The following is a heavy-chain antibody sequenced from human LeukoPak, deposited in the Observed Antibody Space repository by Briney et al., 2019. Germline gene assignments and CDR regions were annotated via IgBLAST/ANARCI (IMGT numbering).Heavy chain of an antibody. CDR2: INPKSGDN. D-gene: IGHD6-13*01. Sequence: ASVKVSCKASGYVFTDYFMHWVRQAPGQGPEWMGWINPKSGDNNYAHHFQGRVTMTRDTSNNTAYMEMSRLTSDDTAVYYGAKAQLLTAPAGTFADNWGQGNLVPVSS. CDR3: AKAQLLTAPAGTFADN. J-gene: IGHJ4*02. CDR1: GYVFTDYF. V-gene: IGHV1-2*02.